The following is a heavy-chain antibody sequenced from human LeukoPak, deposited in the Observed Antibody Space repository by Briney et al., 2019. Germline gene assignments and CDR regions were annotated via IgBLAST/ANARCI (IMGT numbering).Heavy chain of an antibody. J-gene: IGHJ5*02. V-gene: IGHV4-4*07. CDR3: ARGLSHVYDFNWFDP. Sequence: SETLSLTCTVSGGSISDYYLAWIRQPAGKALEWIGRINTSGTTRYNPSLQSRVTLSMGSSNSQFSLHLTSVTAADTAVYYCARGLSHVYDFNWFDPWGQGILVTVSS. D-gene: IGHD2/OR15-2a*01. CDR2: INTSGTT. CDR1: GGSISDYY.